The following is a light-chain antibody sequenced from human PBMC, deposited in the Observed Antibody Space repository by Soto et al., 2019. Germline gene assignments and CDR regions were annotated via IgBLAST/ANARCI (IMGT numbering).Light chain of an antibody. CDR3: SSYTSSTTLHV. Sequence: QSALTQPASVSGSPGQSITISCTGTSSDVGYYNYVSWYQQHPGKAPKLMIYDVSNRPSGVSNRFSGSKSGNTASLTISGLQPEDEADYYCSSYTSSTTLHVFGTGTKLTVL. V-gene: IGLV2-14*01. CDR1: SSDVGYYNY. CDR2: DVS. J-gene: IGLJ1*01.